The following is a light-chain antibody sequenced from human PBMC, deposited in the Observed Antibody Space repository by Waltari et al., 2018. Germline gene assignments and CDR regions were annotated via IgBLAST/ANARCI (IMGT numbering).Light chain of an antibody. CDR1: SSDVGGYDY. V-gene: IGLV2-8*01. CDR3: SSYTSSNNCV. CDR2: EVN. J-gene: IGLJ1*01. Sequence: QSALTQPPSASGSPGQSATIPCPGTSSDVGGYDYVSWYQQHPGKAPKLIIYEVNKRPSGVPDRFSGSKSGNTASLTVSGLQAEDEADYYCSSYTSSNNCVFGTGTKVTVL.